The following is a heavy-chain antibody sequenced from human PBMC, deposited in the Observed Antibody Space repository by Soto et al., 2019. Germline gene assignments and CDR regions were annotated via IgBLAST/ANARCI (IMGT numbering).Heavy chain of an antibody. D-gene: IGHD5-12*01. Sequence: GESLKISCKGSGYSFTSYWISWVRQLPGKGLEWMGRIDPSDSYTNYSPSFQGRVTFSAAESISTAYLQWGSLKASDTAMYYCARHGMATFLTSWGQGTLVTVSS. J-gene: IGHJ5*02. CDR1: GYSFTSYW. CDR2: IDPSDSYT. CDR3: ARHGMATFLTS. V-gene: IGHV5-10-1*01.